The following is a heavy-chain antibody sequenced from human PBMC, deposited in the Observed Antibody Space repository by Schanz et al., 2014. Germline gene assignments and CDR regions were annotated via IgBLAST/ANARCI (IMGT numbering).Heavy chain of an antibody. J-gene: IGHJ4*02. V-gene: IGHV3-23*04. Sequence: EVQLVESGGGVVQPGRSLRLSCAASGFTFSTHAMHWVRQAPGKGLEWVSTIGTSGGTNYAESVKGRFTISRDNSKNTLYLQMNSLRAEDTAVYFCAKIERNEDWGQGTLVTVSS. D-gene: IGHD1-1*01. CDR2: IGTSGGT. CDR1: GFTFSTHA. CDR3: AKIERNED.